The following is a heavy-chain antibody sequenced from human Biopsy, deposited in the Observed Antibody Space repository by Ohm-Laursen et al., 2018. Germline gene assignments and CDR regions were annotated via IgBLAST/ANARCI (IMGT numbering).Heavy chain of an antibody. V-gene: IGHV3-30*18. CDR2: TSFDGSNK. Sequence: SLRLSCAAFGFGFYAMHWVRQPPGKGLAWLSVTSFDGSNKFYAESVRGRFTISRDRSRDILYLQMNRLKNEDTALYYCAKDGGQWLGGAFDIWGHGTMVIVAS. CDR1: GFGFYA. CDR3: AKDGGQWLGGAFDI. J-gene: IGHJ3*02. D-gene: IGHD6-19*01.